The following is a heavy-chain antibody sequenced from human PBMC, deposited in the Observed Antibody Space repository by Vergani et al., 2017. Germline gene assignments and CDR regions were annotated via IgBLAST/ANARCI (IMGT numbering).Heavy chain of an antibody. CDR2: INHSGST. J-gene: IGHJ4*02. V-gene: IGHV4-34*01. CDR1: GGSFSGYY. D-gene: IGHD6-19*01. CDR3: ARLFRWLAYY. Sequence: QVQLQQWGAGLLKPSETLSLTCAVYGGSFSGYYWSWIRQPPGKGLEWIGEINHSGSTNYNPSLKSRVTISVDTSKNQFSLKLSSVTAADTAVYYCARLFRWLAYYWGQGTLVTVSS.